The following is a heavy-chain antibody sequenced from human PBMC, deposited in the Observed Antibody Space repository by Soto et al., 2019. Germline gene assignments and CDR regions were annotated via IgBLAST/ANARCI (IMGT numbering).Heavy chain of an antibody. CDR1: GYTCTSYG. V-gene: IGHV1-18*01. D-gene: IGHD6-13*01. J-gene: IGHJ5*02. Sequence: ASVKVSCKASGYTCTSYGISWVRQAPGQGLEWMGWISAYNGNTNYAQKLQGRVTMTTDTSTSTAYMELRSLRSDDTAVYYCARDLQGYRSRWYNWFDPWGQGYLVPVSS. CDR2: ISAYNGNT. CDR3: ARDLQGYRSRWYNWFDP.